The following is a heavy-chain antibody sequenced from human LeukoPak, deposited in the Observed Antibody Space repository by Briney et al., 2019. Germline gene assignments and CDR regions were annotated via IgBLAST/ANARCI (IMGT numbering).Heavy chain of an antibody. Sequence: SETLSLTCTVSGGSISSYYWSWIRQPAGKGLEWIGRIYTSGSTNYNPSLKSRVTMSVDTSKNQFSLKLSSVTAADTAVYYCARDWGMGAEGHAFDIWGQGTMVTVSS. CDR3: ARDWGMGAEGHAFDI. V-gene: IGHV4-4*07. D-gene: IGHD3-16*01. CDR2: IYTSGST. CDR1: GGSISSYY. J-gene: IGHJ3*02.